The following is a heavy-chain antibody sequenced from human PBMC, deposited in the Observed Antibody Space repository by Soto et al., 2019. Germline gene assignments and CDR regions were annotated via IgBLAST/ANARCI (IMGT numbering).Heavy chain of an antibody. D-gene: IGHD5-12*01. Sequence: EVQLVESGGGLVQPGGSLRLSCAASGFTFSSYWMNWVRQAPGRGLEWVANIKQDGSEKYYVDSVRGRFTISRDNAKNSLYLQMSSLRAEDTAVYYCARERHYSGYDWEVFDYWGQGTLVTVSS. J-gene: IGHJ4*02. CDR3: ARERHYSGYDWEVFDY. CDR1: GFTFSSYW. V-gene: IGHV3-7*01. CDR2: IKQDGSEK.